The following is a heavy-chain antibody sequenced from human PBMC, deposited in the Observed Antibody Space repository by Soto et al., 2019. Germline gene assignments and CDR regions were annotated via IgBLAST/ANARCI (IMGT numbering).Heavy chain of an antibody. CDR2: ISYDGSNK. V-gene: IGHV3-30-3*01. D-gene: IGHD2-21*01. J-gene: IGHJ6*02. CDR3: ARDLIAANISYYYYGMDV. CDR1: GFTFSSYA. Sequence: PGGSLRLSCAASGFTFSSYAMHWVRQAPGKGLEWVAVISYDGSNKYYADSVKGRFTISRDNSKNTLYLQMNSLRAEDTAVYYCARDLIAANISYYYYGMDVWGQGTTVTVSS.